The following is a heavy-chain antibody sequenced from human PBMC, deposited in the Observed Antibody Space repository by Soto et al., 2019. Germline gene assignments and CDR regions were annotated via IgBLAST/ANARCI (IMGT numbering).Heavy chain of an antibody. J-gene: IGHJ4*02. CDR1: GGNISSYY. Sequence: SETQSLTCSVSGGNISSYYWSWIRQPPGKGLEWIGYIYYSGSTNYNPSLKSRVTISVDTSKNQFSLKLSSVTAADTAVYYCARSSIVAGTSNFDYWGQGTLVTVSS. D-gene: IGHD5-12*01. V-gene: IGHV4-59*01. CDR2: IYYSGST. CDR3: ARSSIVAGTSNFDY.